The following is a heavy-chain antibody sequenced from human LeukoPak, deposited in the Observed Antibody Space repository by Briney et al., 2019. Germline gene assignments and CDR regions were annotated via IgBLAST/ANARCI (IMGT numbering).Heavy chain of an antibody. CDR2: ISYDGSNK. V-gene: IGHV3-30*18. D-gene: IGHD3-22*01. J-gene: IGHJ6*03. CDR1: GFTFSSYG. CDR3: AKGGYYDSSGYSHMDV. Sequence: GGSLRLSCAASGFTFSSYGMHWVRQAPGKGLEWVAVISYDGSNKYYADSVKVPFTISRDNSKNTLYLQMNSLRAEDTAVYYCAKGGYYDSSGYSHMDVWGKGTTVTVSS.